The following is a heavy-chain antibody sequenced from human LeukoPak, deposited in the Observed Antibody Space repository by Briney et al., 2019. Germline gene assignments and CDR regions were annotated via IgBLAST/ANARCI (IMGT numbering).Heavy chain of an antibody. CDR1: GGSISSYY. D-gene: IGHD2/OR15-2a*01. V-gene: IGHV4-4*07. Sequence: SETLSLTCTVSGGSISSYYWSWIRQPAGKGLEWIGRIYTSGSTNYNPSLKSRVTMSVDTSKNQSSLTLSSVPAADTAVYYCARDRYFNLRYYYSYYMDVWGKGTTVTVSS. J-gene: IGHJ6*03. CDR3: ARDRYFNLRYYYSYYMDV. CDR2: IYTSGST.